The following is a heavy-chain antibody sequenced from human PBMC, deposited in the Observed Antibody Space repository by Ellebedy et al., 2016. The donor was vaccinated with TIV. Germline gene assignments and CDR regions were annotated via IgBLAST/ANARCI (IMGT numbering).Heavy chain of an antibody. CDR2: ISSSSSYI. Sequence: GESLKISCAASGFPFSSYSMNWVRQAPGKGLEWVSCISSSSSYIYYADSMKGRFTISRDNAKQSLYLQMNSLRAEDTAVYYCAREIVLVPAAIVSDLTTRYFYYNGMDVWGQGTTVTVSS. D-gene: IGHD2-2*01. CDR3: AREIVLVPAAIVSDLTTRYFYYNGMDV. J-gene: IGHJ6*02. V-gene: IGHV3-21*01. CDR1: GFPFSSYS.